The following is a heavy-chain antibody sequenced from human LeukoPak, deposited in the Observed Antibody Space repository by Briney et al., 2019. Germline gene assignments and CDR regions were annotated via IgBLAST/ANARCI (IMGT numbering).Heavy chain of an antibody. D-gene: IGHD3-10*01. CDR3: ARHAGFGGMDFDY. Sequence: PSETLSLTCTVSGGSILGYYWSWIRQPPGKGLEWIGYIYYTGGTNYNPSLKSRLTISVDTSRNQFSLKLNSVTAADTAVYYCARHAGFGGMDFDYWGQGTLVTVSS. J-gene: IGHJ4*02. CDR1: GGSILGYY. V-gene: IGHV4-59*08. CDR2: IYYTGGT.